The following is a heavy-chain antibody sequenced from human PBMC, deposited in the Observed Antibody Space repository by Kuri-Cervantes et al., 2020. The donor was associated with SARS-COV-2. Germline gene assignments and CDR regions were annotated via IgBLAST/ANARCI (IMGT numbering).Heavy chain of an antibody. CDR2: IYYSGST. J-gene: IGHJ3*02. CDR1: GGSISSHY. D-gene: IGHD3-10*01. CDR3: ARGDYYGSGDAFDI. V-gene: IGHV4-59*08. Sequence: GSLRLSCTVSGGSISSHYWSWIRQPPGKGLEWIGYIYYSGSTNYNPSLKSRVTISVDTSKNQFSLKLSSVTAADTAVYYCARGDYYGSGDAFDIWGQGTMVTVSS.